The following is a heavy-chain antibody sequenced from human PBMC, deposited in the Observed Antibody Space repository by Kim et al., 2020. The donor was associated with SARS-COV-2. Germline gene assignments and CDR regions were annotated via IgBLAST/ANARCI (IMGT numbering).Heavy chain of an antibody. V-gene: IGHV4-59*08. CDR3: GRHGTIEAPKAFDP. D-gene: IGHD1-7*01. CDR1: GGSISGYY. CDR2: IHYSGSA. Sequence: SETLSLTCTVSGGSISGYYWSWIRQPPGKGLEWMGYIHYSGSANYNPSLKRRITISVDTSRNQFSLRLSSVTAADTAVYYCGRHGTIEAPKAFDPWGQGILVTVSS. J-gene: IGHJ5*02.